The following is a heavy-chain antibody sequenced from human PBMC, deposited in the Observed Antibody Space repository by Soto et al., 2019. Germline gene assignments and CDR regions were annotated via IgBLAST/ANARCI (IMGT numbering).Heavy chain of an antibody. V-gene: IGHV3-23*01. CDR1: GFTFSSYA. D-gene: IGHD6-19*01. CDR3: ARRSSGWFFDY. CDR2: MSGSGDST. Sequence: EVQLLESGGGLVQPGGSLRLSCAASGFTFSSYAMSWVRQAPGKGLEWVSVMSGSGDSTYYADSVKGRFTISRDNSKSTLYLQLNSLRAEDTAVYYRARRSSGWFFDYWGQGTLVTVSS. J-gene: IGHJ4*02.